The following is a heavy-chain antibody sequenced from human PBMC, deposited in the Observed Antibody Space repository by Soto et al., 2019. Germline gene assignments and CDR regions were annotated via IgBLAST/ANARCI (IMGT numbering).Heavy chain of an antibody. D-gene: IGHD3-3*01. Sequence: SETLSLTCTVSGGSISSGGYYWSWIRQHPGKGLEWIGYIYYSGSTYYNPSLKSRVTISVDTSKNQFSLKLSSVTAADTAVYYCARGFGPPNYDFWSGYYAVLWDYWGQGTLVTVSS. CDR1: GGSISSGGYY. CDR2: IYYSGST. V-gene: IGHV4-31*03. CDR3: ARGFGPPNYDFWSGYYAVLWDY. J-gene: IGHJ4*02.